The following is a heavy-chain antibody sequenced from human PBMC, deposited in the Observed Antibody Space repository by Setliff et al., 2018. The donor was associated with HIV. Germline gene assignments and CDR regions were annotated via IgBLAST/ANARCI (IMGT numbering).Heavy chain of an antibody. V-gene: IGHV1-69*05. CDR3: ASGSGYCKNGVCYIGVHRTPDKYYFDS. Sequence: ASVKVSCKTSGDTFSNSLVTWVRQAPGQGLEWMGGIIPLFGTANYAQKFQGRVTITTDESTSTAYMELSSLRSEDTAVYYCASGSGYCKNGVCYIGVHRTPDKYYFDSWGQGALVTVSS. CDR1: GDTFSNSL. CDR2: IIPLFGTA. J-gene: IGHJ4*02. D-gene: IGHD2-8*01.